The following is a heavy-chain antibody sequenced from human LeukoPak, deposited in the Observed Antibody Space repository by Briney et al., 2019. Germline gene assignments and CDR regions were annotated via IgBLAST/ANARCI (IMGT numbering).Heavy chain of an antibody. J-gene: IGHJ4*02. Sequence: GGSLRLSCAASGFDFNTFIMHWVRQGPGKGLEWLTFLRAGGPYGTEKFYADSVKGRFTISRDNAKNSLYLQMNSLRAEDTAIYYCVRDRGTYRPIDYWGQGTLVTVSS. CDR3: VRDRGTYRPIDY. V-gene: IGHV3-30*02. CDR1: GFDFNTFI. CDR2: LRAGGPYGTEK. D-gene: IGHD1-26*01.